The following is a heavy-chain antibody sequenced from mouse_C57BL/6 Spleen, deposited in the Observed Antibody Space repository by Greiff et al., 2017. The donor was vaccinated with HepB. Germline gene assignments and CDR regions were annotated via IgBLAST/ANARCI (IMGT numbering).Heavy chain of an antibody. D-gene: IGHD1-1*01. V-gene: IGHV1-50*01. CDR2: IDPSDSYT. Sequence: VQLQQPGAELVKPGASVKLSCKASGYTFTSYWMQWVKQRPGQGLEWIGEIDPSDSYTNYNQKFKGKATLTVDTSSSTAYMQLSSLTSEDSAVYYCARSSYYGSSFDYWGQGTTLTVSS. J-gene: IGHJ2*01. CDR1: GYTFTSYW. CDR3: ARSSYYGSSFDY.